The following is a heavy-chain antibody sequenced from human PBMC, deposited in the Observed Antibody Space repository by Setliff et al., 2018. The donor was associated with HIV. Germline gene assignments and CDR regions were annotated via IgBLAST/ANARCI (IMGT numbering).Heavy chain of an antibody. D-gene: IGHD3-10*01. CDR3: ARERRFFTSGSYATWLDP. CDR2: INHSGST. J-gene: IGHJ5*02. CDR1: GGSFSDYY. V-gene: IGHV4-34*01. Sequence: KLSETLSLTCAVYGGSFSDYYWSWIRQPPGKGLEWIGEINHSGSTNYNPSLKRRVTISVDTSKNQFSLKLTSVTAADTAVYYCARERRFFTSGSYATWLDPWGQGTLVTVSS.